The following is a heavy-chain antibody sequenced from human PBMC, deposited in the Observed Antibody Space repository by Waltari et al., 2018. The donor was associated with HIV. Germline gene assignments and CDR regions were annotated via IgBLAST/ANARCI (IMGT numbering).Heavy chain of an antibody. Sequence: QVELQESGPGLVKPSETLSLPCTVAGGSITRYYWSWIRQSPGLGLEWIGHIYYSGRTTYNPSLKGRVIMSLDTSKNHISLNLRSLSAADTAVYYCARDLVVAAAEGFDPWGQGILVTVSS. V-gene: IGHV4-59*01. J-gene: IGHJ5*02. D-gene: IGHD2-15*01. CDR2: IYYSGRT. CDR1: GGSITRYY. CDR3: ARDLVVAAAEGFDP.